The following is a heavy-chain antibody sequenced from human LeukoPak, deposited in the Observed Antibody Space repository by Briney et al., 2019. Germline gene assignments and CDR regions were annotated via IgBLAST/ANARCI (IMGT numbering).Heavy chain of an antibody. CDR2: IYYSGST. CDR3: ARGEYGLFDY. Sequence: SQTLSLTCTVSGGSISGGSYYWSWIRQPPGKGLEWIGYIYYSGSTKYNLSLKSRVTISVDTSKNQLSLKLSSLTAAETSVYYCARGEYGLFDYWGQGTLVTVSS. CDR1: GGSISGGSYY. J-gene: IGHJ4*02. V-gene: IGHV4-61*01. D-gene: IGHD3-16*01.